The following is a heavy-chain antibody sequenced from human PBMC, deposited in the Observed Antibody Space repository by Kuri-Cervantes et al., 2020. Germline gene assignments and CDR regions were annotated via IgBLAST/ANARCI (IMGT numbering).Heavy chain of an antibody. CDR1: GFTFSSYG. J-gene: IGHJ6*02. Sequence: GGPLRLSCAASGFTFSSYGMHWVRQAPGKGLEWVAVISYDGSNKYYADSVKGRFTISRDNSKNTLYLQMNSLRAEDTAVYYCALGDYYYYGMDVWGQGTTVTVSS. D-gene: IGHD3-16*01. V-gene: IGHV3-30*03. CDR3: ALGDYYYYGMDV. CDR2: ISYDGSNK.